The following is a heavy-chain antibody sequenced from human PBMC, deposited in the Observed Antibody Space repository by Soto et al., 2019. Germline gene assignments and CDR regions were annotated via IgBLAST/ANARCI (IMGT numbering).Heavy chain of an antibody. Sequence: QVQLQESGPGLVKPSETLSLTCSVSGTSVSNYYWSWIRQPAGKGLEHIGCIYTSGSTSYNPSLKSRVTMSMDTSQTQIYLNLTSVTAADTAVYYCARGGIQLSYAFDYWGQGILVTVSS. J-gene: IGHJ4*02. CDR2: IYTSGST. D-gene: IGHD3-10*01. CDR3: ARGGIQLSYAFDY. V-gene: IGHV4-4*07. CDR1: GTSVSNYY.